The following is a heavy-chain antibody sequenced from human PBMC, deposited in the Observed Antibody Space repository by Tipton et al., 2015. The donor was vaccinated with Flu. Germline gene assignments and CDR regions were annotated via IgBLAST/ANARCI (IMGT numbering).Heavy chain of an antibody. CDR1: GYTFTSYG. CDR3: ARHNYYGSGSYYNIGWSDP. CDR2: ISAYNGNT. D-gene: IGHD3-10*01. Sequence: QSGAEVKKPGASVKVSCKASGYTFTSYGISWVRQAPGQGLEWMGWISAYNGNTNYAQKLQGRVTMTTDTSTSTAYMELRNLRSDDTAVYYCARHNYYGSGSYYNIGWSDPWGQGTLVTVSS. V-gene: IGHV1-18*01. J-gene: IGHJ5*02.